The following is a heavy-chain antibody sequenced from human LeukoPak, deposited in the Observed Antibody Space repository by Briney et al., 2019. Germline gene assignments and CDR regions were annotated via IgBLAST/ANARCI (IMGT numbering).Heavy chain of an antibody. CDR1: GYTFTGYY. CDR3: ARDSDAAYNWNYSPSGY. CDR2: INPNSGGT. V-gene: IGHV1-2*02. J-gene: IGHJ4*02. Sequence: ASVKVSCKASGYTFTGYYMHWVRQAPGQGLEWMGWINPNSGGTNYAQKFQGRVTMTRDTSISTAYMELNRLRSDDTAVYYCARDSDAAYNWNYSPSGYWGQGTLATVSS. D-gene: IGHD1-7*01.